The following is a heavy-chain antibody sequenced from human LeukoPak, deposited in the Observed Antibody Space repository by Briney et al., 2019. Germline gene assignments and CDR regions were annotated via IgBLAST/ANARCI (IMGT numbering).Heavy chain of an antibody. Sequence: ASVKVSCKVSGYTLTELSMHWVRQAPGKGLEWMGGFDPEDGETIYAQKFQGRVTMTEDTSTDTAYMELSSLRSEDTAVYYCATGNPPITIFGVAMPDYWGQGTLVTVSS. V-gene: IGHV1-24*01. J-gene: IGHJ4*02. CDR1: GYTLTELS. CDR3: ATGNPPITIFGVAMPDY. CDR2: FDPEDGET. D-gene: IGHD3-3*01.